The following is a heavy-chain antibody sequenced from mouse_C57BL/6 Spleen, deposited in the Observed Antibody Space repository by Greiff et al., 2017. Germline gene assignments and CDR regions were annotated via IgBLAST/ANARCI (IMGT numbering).Heavy chain of an antibody. J-gene: IGHJ1*03. CDR1: GYTFTSYW. CDR2: IYPSDSET. Sequence: VQLQQPGAELVRPGSSVKLSCKASGYTFTSYWMDWVKQRPGQGLEWIGNIYPSDSETHYNQQFKDKATLTVDKSSSTAYMQLSSLTSEDSAVYYCAITTVVATLRGYFDVWGTGTTVTVSS. V-gene: IGHV1-61*01. CDR3: AITTVVATLRGYFDV. D-gene: IGHD1-1*01.